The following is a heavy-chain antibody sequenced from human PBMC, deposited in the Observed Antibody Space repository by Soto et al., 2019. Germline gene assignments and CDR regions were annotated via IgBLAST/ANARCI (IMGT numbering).Heavy chain of an antibody. CDR1: GGNFTSYA. Sequence: QVQLVQSGAEVKKPGSSVKVSCKASGGNFTSYAISWVRRAPGQWLGFMGGIVPLFGTTNYAHKFRGRVTVTADESTSTVYMEMSSLRSEDTAVYYCAKASGRSWYNWFDPWGQGTLVTVST. CDR2: IVPLFGTT. J-gene: IGHJ5*02. V-gene: IGHV1-69*01. CDR3: AKASGRSWYNWFDP. D-gene: IGHD6-13*01.